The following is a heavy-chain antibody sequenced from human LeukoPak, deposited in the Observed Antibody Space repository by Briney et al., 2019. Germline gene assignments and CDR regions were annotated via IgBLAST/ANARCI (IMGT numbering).Heavy chain of an antibody. CDR2: INPSGGST. J-gene: IGHJ4*02. CDR1: GYTFTSYY. CDR3: ASGTYDSSGYYLRLLDY. D-gene: IGHD3-22*01. V-gene: IGHV1-46*01. Sequence: GASVKVSCKASGYTFTSYYIHWVRQAPGQGLEWMGIINPSGGSTNYAQKFQGRVTMTRDTSISTAYMELSRLRSDDTAVYYCASGTYDSSGYYLRLLDYWGQGTLVTVSS.